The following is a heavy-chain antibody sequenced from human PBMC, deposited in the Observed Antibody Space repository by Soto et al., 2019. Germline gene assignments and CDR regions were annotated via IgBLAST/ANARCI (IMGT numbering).Heavy chain of an antibody. V-gene: IGHV1-18*04. CDR1: GYTFTTYG. J-gene: IGHJ4*02. CDR2: ISAYNDNT. CDR3: ARDWYDFWSGYSVDF. Sequence: ASVKVSCKASGYTFTTYGISWVRQAPGQGLEWMGWISAYNDNTNYAQKLQGRVTMTTDTATSTAYMELRSLRSDDTAVYYCARDWYDFWSGYSVDFWGQGTLVIVSS. D-gene: IGHD3-3*01.